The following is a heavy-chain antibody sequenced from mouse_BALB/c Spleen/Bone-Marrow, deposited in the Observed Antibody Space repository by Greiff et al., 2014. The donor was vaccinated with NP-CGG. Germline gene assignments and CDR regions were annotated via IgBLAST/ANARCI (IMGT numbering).Heavy chain of an antibody. Sequence: EVQVVESGGGLVKSGGSLKLSCAASGFSFNSYGMSWVRQTPEKRLEWVATTSGGGSYTFYPDSVKGRFTISRDNARNNLYLQLSSLRSEDTALYYCARHAYYDQTEVSFVYWGQGTLVTVSA. V-gene: IGHV5-9-2*01. CDR3: ARHAYYDQTEVSFVY. CDR2: TSGGGSYT. CDR1: GFSFNSYG. D-gene: IGHD2-4*01. J-gene: IGHJ3*01.